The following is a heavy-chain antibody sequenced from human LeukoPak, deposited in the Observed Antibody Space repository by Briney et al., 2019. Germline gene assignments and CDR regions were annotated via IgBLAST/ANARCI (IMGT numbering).Heavy chain of an antibody. CDR1: GYTFTDYY. J-gene: IGHJ4*02. D-gene: IGHD6-19*01. CDR2: INPNSGGT. CDR3: ARSIAVAGTLDY. V-gene: IGHV1-2*02. Sequence: ASVKVSCKASGYTFTDYYIHWVRQAPGQGLEWMGWINPNSGGTNYAQKFQGRVTMTRDTSISTAYMELSRLRSDDTAVYYCARSIAVAGTLDYWGQGTLVTVSS.